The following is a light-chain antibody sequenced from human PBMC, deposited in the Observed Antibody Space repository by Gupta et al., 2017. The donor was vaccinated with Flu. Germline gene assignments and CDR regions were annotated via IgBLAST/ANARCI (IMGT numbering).Light chain of an antibody. V-gene: IGKV3-15*01. J-gene: IGKJ4*01. CDR3: QQYNNWPLT. CDR2: GAS. CDR1: QSVSSN. Sequence: ILMTPSPATLSVSPGERATLSCRASQSVSSNLAWYQQKPGQAPRLLIYGASTRATGIPARFSGSGSGTEFTLTISSLQSEDFAVYYCQQYNNWPLTFGGGTKVEIK.